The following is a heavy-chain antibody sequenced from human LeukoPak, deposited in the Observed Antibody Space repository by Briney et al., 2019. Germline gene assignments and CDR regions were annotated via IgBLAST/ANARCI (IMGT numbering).Heavy chain of an antibody. Sequence: SETLSLTCAVYRGSFSGYYWSWIRQPPGKGLEWIGEINHSGSTNYNPSLKSRVTISVDTSKNQFSLKLSSVTAADTAVYYCARANMRRADYWGQGTLVTVSS. V-gene: IGHV4-34*01. J-gene: IGHJ4*02. CDR2: INHSGST. CDR3: ARANMRRADY. D-gene: IGHD2-2*01. CDR1: RGSFSGYY.